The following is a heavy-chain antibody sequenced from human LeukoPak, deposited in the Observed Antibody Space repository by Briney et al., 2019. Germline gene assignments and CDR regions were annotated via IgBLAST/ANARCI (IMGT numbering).Heavy chain of an antibody. Sequence: GGSLRLSCAVSGFIFNKAWMSWVRQAPGKGLEWVANIKTDGSQIYYVDSVKGRFTISRDNAKNSLYLQMNSLRPEDTAVYYCAKDDAWLQYGNWGRGTLVTVSS. D-gene: IGHD5-24*01. CDR1: GFIFNKAW. V-gene: IGHV3-7*03. CDR2: IKTDGSQI. J-gene: IGHJ4*02. CDR3: AKDDAWLQYGN.